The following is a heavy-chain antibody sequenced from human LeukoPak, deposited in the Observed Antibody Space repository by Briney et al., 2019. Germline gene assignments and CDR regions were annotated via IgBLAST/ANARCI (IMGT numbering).Heavy chain of an antibody. CDR3: ARDLSGSYMSDY. Sequence: GGSLRLSCAASGFTFSNYAMHWARQAPGKGLEWVAFISHDTSNSCHADSVKGRFTISRDNSKNTLYLQMNSLTDEDTAVYYCARDLSGSYMSDYWGQGTLVTVSS. J-gene: IGHJ4*02. V-gene: IGHV3-30-3*01. D-gene: IGHD3-10*01. CDR1: GFTFSNYA. CDR2: ISHDTSNS.